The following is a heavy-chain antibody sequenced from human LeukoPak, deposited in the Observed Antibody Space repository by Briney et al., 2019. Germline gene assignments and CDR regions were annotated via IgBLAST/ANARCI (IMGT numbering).Heavy chain of an antibody. CDR2: IIPIFGTA. V-gene: IGHV1-69*05. J-gene: IGHJ6*03. D-gene: IGHD3-10*01. Sequence: ASVKVSCKASGGTFSSYAISWVRQAPGQGLEWMGRIIPIFGTANYAQKFQGRVTITTDESTSTAYMELSSLRSEDTAVYYCARELITMIRGVIIPFVREGAEFYYYYMDVWGKGTTVTVSS. CDR3: ARELITMIRGVIIPFVREGAEFYYYYMDV. CDR1: GGTFSSYA.